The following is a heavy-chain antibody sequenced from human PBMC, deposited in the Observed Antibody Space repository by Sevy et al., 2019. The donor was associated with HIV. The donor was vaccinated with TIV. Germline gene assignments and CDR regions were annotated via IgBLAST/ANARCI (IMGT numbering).Heavy chain of an antibody. Sequence: GGSLRLSCTTSGFTFSAYAMHWVRQAPGKGLEWVAIIWSDGAYQYHGDTVKGHFTISRDNSKNTLYLQMNGLRVEDTAVYYCARGGYYYDNAAYYAFDSWGQGTLVTVSS. CDR2: IWSDGAYQ. CDR1: GFTFSAYA. V-gene: IGHV3-33*01. J-gene: IGHJ4*02. D-gene: IGHD3-22*01. CDR3: ARGGYYYDNAAYYAFDS.